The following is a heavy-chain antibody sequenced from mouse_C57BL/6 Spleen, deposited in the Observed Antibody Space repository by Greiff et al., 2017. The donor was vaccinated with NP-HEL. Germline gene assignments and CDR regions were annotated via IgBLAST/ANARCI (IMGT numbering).Heavy chain of an antibody. CDR2: INYDGSST. J-gene: IGHJ4*01. CDR3: ARVSHYYGSSYAMDY. CDR1: GFTFSDYY. Sequence: EVKLVESEGGLVQPGSSMKLSCTASGFTFSDYYMAWVRQVPEKGLEWVANINYDGSSTYYLDSLKSRFIISRDNAKNILYLQMSSLKSEDTATYYCARVSHYYGSSYAMDYWGQGTSVTVSS. D-gene: IGHD1-1*01. V-gene: IGHV5-16*01.